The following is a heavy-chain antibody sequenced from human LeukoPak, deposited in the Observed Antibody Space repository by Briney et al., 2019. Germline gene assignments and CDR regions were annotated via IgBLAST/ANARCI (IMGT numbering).Heavy chain of an antibody. CDR1: GFTFSSYS. J-gene: IGHJ6*04. D-gene: IGHD6-13*01. CDR2: ISSSSSYI. Sequence: GGSLRLSCAASGFTFSSYSMNWVRQAPGKGLEWVSSISSSSSYIYYADSVKGRFTISRDNAKSSLYLQMNSLRAEDTAVYYCARAPSRSLASSWYSYYYGMDVWGKGTTVTVSS. CDR3: ARAPSRSLASSWYSYYYGMDV. V-gene: IGHV3-21*01.